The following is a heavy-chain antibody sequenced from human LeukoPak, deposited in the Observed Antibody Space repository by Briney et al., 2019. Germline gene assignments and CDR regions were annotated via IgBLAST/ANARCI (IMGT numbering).Heavy chain of an antibody. V-gene: IGHV3-66*01. D-gene: IGHD6-13*01. J-gene: IGHJ4*02. CDR1: GFTVSNNY. Sequence: GGSLRLSCAAPGFTVSNNYMSWVRQAPGKGLEWVSAMYRGGSTYYPDSVQGRFTMSRDNSKNTLYLQMNSLRAEDTAVYYCARDGGAAAGYWGQGTLVTVSS. CDR2: MYRGGST. CDR3: ARDGGAAAGY.